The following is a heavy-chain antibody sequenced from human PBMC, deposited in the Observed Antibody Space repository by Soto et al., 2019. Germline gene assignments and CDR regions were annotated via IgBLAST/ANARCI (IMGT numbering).Heavy chain of an antibody. CDR2: ISAYNGNT. CDR1: GYTFTSYG. CDR3: ARVPQGYCSSTSCPFDY. V-gene: IGHV1-18*01. J-gene: IGHJ4*02. Sequence: ASVKVSCKASGYTFTSYGISWVRQAPGQGLEWMGWISAYNGNTNYAQKLQGRVTMTTDTSTSTAYMELRSLRSDDTAVYYCARVPQGYCSSTSCPFDYWGQGTLVTVSS. D-gene: IGHD2-2*01.